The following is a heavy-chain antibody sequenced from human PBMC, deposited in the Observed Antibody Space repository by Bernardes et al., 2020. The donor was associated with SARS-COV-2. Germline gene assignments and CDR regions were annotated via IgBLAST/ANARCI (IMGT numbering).Heavy chain of an antibody. CDR2: IYTSGST. CDR1: GCSISSYY. D-gene: IGHD3-3*01. CDR3: ATDDCGASDFWRGSDYYGMDD. J-gene: IGHJ6*02. Sequence: SETLSLTCTVSGCSISSYYMSWIRQPAGKGLEWIWRIYTSGSTKYNRSLKSRVTMSVDTSKNQFPLKLSPVPAADTAVYYCATDDCGASDFWRGSDYYGMDDWGQGTTVTVSS. V-gene: IGHV4-4*07.